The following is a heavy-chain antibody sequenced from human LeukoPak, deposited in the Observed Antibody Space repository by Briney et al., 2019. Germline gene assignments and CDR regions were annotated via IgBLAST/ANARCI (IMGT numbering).Heavy chain of an antibody. Sequence: GGSLRLSCAASGFTFSNNWMSWVRQAPGKGLEWVASIKEDGSEKHYVDSVKGRFIVSIDNAKNSLYLQMNTLRAEDTAVYYCARGWFAYWGQGTLVTVSS. V-gene: IGHV3-7*01. CDR2: IKEDGSEK. CDR1: GFTFSNNW. CDR3: ARGWFAY. D-gene: IGHD6-13*01. J-gene: IGHJ4*02.